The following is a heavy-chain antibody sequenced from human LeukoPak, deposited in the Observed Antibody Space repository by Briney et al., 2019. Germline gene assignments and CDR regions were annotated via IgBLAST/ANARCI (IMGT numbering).Heavy chain of an antibody. J-gene: IGHJ6*02. CDR1: GFIFSSYG. Sequence: GGSLRLSCAASGFIFSSYGMSWVRQAPGKGLEWVARILYDGSREYYADSVEGRFTIARDNSKNTLYLEMNSLREEDTAVYYCVKSSGTEDYGMDAWGQGTTVTVSS. CDR3: VKSSGTEDYGMDA. V-gene: IGHV3-30*02. D-gene: IGHD3-10*01. CDR2: ILYDGSRE.